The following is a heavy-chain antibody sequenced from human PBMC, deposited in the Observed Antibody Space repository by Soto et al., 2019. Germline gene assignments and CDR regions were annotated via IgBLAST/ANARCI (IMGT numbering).Heavy chain of an antibody. CDR3: ARTLRYFDWFLVDY. Sequence: ASVKVSCKASGYTFTSYGISWVRQAPGQGLEWMGWISAYNGNTNYAQKLQGRVTMTTDTSTSTAYMELSSLRSEDTAVYYCARTLRYFDWFLVDYWGQGTLVTVSS. D-gene: IGHD3-9*01. CDR2: ISAYNGNT. V-gene: IGHV1-18*04. CDR1: GYTFTSYG. J-gene: IGHJ4*02.